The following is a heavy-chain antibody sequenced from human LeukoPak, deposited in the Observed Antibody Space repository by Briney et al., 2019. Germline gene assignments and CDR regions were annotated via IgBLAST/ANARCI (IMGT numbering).Heavy chain of an antibody. V-gene: IGHV1-69*06. Sequence: SVKVSCKASGGTFSSYAISWVRQAPGQGLEWTGRIIPIFGTANYAQKFQGRVTITADKSTSTAYMELSSLRSEDTAVYYCAREPVVVTAYNWFDPWGQGTLVTVSS. J-gene: IGHJ5*02. CDR1: GGTFSSYA. CDR2: IIPIFGTA. CDR3: AREPVVVTAYNWFDP. D-gene: IGHD2-21*02.